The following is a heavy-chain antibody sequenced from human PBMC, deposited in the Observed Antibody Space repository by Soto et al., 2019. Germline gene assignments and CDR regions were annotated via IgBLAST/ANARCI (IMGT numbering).Heavy chain of an antibody. CDR1: GDTFTSYG. V-gene: IGHV1-18*04. J-gene: IGHJ4*02. Sequence: ASVKVSCKASGDTFTSYGISWVRQAPGQGLEWMGFISAYNGNTNYAQKLQGRVTMTTDTSTSTAYMELRSLRSDDTAVYYCARDPDVHGPGRSWFDXWGQGTMLTVSX. CDR3: ARDPDVHGPGRSWFDX. D-gene: IGHD1-1*01. CDR2: ISAYNGNT.